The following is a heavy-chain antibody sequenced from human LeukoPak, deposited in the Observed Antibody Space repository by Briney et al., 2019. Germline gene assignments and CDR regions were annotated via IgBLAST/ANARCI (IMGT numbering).Heavy chain of an antibody. CDR1: GFTFSSYG. V-gene: IGHV3-30*03. CDR3: ARGSTGAYSYGRWFDP. Sequence: GGSLRLSCAASGFTFSSYGMHWVRQAPGKGLEWVAVISYDGSNKYYADSVKGRFTISRDDSKNTLYLQMNSLRAEDTAVYYCARGSTGAYSYGRWFDPWGQGTLVTVSS. J-gene: IGHJ5*02. CDR2: ISYDGSNK. D-gene: IGHD5-18*01.